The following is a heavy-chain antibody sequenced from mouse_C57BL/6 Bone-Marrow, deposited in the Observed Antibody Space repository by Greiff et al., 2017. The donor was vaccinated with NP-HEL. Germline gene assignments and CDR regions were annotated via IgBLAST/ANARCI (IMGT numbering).Heavy chain of an antibody. CDR2: IYPGGGYT. CDR1: GYTFTNYW. J-gene: IGHJ3*01. Sequence: VQLQQSGAELVRPGTSVKMSCKASGYTFTNYWIGWAKQRPGHGLEWIGAIYPGGGYTHYNEKFKGKATLTADKSSSTAYMQFSSLRSEASAIYDVASYDGYYVGWFAYWGQGTLVTVSA. CDR3: ASYDGYYVGWFAY. D-gene: IGHD2-3*01. V-gene: IGHV1-63*01.